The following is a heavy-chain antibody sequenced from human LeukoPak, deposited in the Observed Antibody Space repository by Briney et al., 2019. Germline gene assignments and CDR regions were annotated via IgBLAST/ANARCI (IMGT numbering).Heavy chain of an antibody. D-gene: IGHD1-26*01. CDR2: MYSSGST. CDR3: ACGSYYSYFDY. J-gene: IGHJ4*02. V-gene: IGHV4-39*07. CDR1: GGSISITSYY. Sequence: SETLSLTCTVSGGSISITSYYWGWIRQPPGKGLEWIGSMYSSGSTYYNPSLKSRVTISVDTSKNQFSLKLSSVTAADTAVYYCACGSYYSYFDYWGQGTLVTVSS.